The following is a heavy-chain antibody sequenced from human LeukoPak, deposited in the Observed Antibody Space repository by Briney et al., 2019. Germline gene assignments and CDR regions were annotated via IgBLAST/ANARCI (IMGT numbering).Heavy chain of an antibody. D-gene: IGHD5-24*01. CDR3: ARAPGWRQNWFDP. Sequence: ASVKVSCKASGYTFTSYDINWVRQATGQGLEWMGWMNPNSGNTGYAQKFQGRVTMTRNTSISTAYMELSSVRSEDTAVYYCARAPGWRQNWFDPWGQGTLVTVSS. V-gene: IGHV1-8*01. CDR2: MNPNSGNT. J-gene: IGHJ5*02. CDR1: GYTFTSYD.